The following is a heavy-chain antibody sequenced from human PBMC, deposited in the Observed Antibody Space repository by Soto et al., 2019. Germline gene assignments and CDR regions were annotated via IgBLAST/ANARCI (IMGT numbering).Heavy chain of an antibody. Sequence: GGSLRLSCAASGFTFSDYYMTWIRQAPGKGLEWVSYISSSGTGIYYADSVKGRFTISRDNAKNSLYLQMSSLRAEDMAVYYCARAYSDAFDIWGQGTMVTVSS. J-gene: IGHJ3*02. D-gene: IGHD2-15*01. CDR2: ISSSGTGI. CDR1: GFTFSDYY. V-gene: IGHV3-11*01. CDR3: ARAYSDAFDI.